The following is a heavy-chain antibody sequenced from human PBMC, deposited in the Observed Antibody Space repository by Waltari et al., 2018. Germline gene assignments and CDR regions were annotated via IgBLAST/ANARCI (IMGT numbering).Heavy chain of an antibody. CDR3: ARDLSEGAGYYGMDV. CDR1: GFTFSSYD. D-gene: IGHD3-10*01. J-gene: IGHJ6*02. Sequence: EVQLVESGGGLVQPGGSLRLSCAASGFTFSSYDMNWVRQSPGKGLEWVSYIISSGSTIYYADSVKCRFTISRDNAKNSLYLQMNSLRAEDTAVYYCARDLSEGAGYYGMDVWGQGTTVTVSS. V-gene: IGHV3-48*03. CDR2: IISSGSTI.